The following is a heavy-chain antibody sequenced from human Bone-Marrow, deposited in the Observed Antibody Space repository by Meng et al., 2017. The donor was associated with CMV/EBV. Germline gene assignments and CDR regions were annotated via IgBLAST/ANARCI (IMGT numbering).Heavy chain of an antibody. CDR1: GFTSADYA. CDR3: AKDPHLYDFWSGYPEYFQH. CDR2: ISWNSGSI. D-gene: IGHD3-3*01. J-gene: IGHJ1*01. Sequence: GGSLRPSCAASGFTSADYAMHWVRQAPGKGLEWVSGISWNSGSIGYADSVKGRFTISRDNAKNSLYLQMNSLRAEDTAVYYCAKDPHLYDFWSGYPEYFQHWGQGTLVTVSS. V-gene: IGHV3-9*02.